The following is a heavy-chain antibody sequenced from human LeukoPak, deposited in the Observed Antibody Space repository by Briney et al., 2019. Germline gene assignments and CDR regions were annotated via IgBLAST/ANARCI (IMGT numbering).Heavy chain of an antibody. Sequence: PSQTLSLTCTVSGGSISSGSYYWSWIRQPAGKGLEWIGRIYTSGSTNYNPSLKSRVTISVDMSKDQFSLKLSSVTAADTAVYYCARDKQWLVSYYYYGMDVWGQGTTVTVSS. V-gene: IGHV4-61*02. J-gene: IGHJ6*02. CDR1: GGSISSGSYY. CDR2: IYTSGST. CDR3: ARDKQWLVSYYYYGMDV. D-gene: IGHD6-19*01.